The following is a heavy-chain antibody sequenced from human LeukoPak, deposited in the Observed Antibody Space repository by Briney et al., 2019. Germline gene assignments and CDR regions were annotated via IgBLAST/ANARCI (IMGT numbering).Heavy chain of an antibody. V-gene: IGHV5-51*01. D-gene: IGHD2-2*01. J-gene: IGHJ4*02. Sequence: ASVKVSCKASGGTFSSYAISWVRQAPGQGLEWMGIIYPGDSDTRYSPSFQGQVTISADKSISTAYLQWSSLKASDTAMYYCARPYCSSTSCPPDYWGQGTLVTVSS. CDR2: IYPGDSDT. CDR1: GGTFSSYA. CDR3: ARPYCSSTSCPPDY.